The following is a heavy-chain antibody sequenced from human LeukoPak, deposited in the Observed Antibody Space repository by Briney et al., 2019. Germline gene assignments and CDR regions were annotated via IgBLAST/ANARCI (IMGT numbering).Heavy chain of an antibody. CDR3: AKGEDYYDSSGYFHYYFDY. J-gene: IGHJ4*02. CDR2: ITNSGSTT. V-gene: IGHV3-23*01. Sequence: GSLRLSCVASGFTFSSYAMSWVRQAPGKGLGWVSAITNSGSTTYYADSVKGRFTISRDNSKNTLYLQLNSLRAGDTAVYYCAKGEDYYDSSGYFHYYFDYWGQGTLVTVSS. CDR1: GFTFSSYA. D-gene: IGHD3-22*01.